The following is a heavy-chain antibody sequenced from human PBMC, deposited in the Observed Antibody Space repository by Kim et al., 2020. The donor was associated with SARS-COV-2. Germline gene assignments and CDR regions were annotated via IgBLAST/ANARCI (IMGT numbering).Heavy chain of an antibody. D-gene: IGHD3-10*01. CDR2: IRSKAYGGTT. CDR1: GFTFGDYA. J-gene: IGHJ4*02. Sequence: GGSLRLSCTASGFTFGDYAMSWFRQAPGKGLEWVGFIRSKAYGGTTEYAASVKGRFTISRDDSKSIAYLQMNSLKTEHTAVYYCTRDEGEMVRGVIITLPDYWGQGTLVTVSS. CDR3: TRDEGEMVRGVIITLPDY. V-gene: IGHV3-49*03.